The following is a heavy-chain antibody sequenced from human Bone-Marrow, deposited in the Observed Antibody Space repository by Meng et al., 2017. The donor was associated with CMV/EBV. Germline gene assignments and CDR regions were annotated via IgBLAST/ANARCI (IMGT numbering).Heavy chain of an antibody. CDR1: GFTFSSYS. CDR3: ARVNRGYDWASYYYYGMDV. Sequence: GESLKISCAASGFTFSSYSMNWVRQAPGKGLEWVSSISSSSSYIYYADSVKGRFTISRDNAKNSLYLQMNSLRAEDTAVYYCARVNRGYDWASYYYYGMDVWGQGTTVTFSS. J-gene: IGHJ6*02. CDR2: ISSSSSYI. D-gene: IGHD5-12*01. V-gene: IGHV3-21*01.